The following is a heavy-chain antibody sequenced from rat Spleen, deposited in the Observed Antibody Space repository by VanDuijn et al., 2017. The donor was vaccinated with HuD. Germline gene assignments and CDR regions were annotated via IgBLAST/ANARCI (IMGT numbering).Heavy chain of an antibody. CDR2: ISYEGSST. CDR1: GLSFSNYD. J-gene: IGHJ2*01. V-gene: IGHV5-22*01. CDR3: TRRGHTMGLTSRYFDY. D-gene: IGHD1-9*01. Sequence: EVQLVESGGGLVQPGRSMKLSCAASGLSFSNYDMAWVRQAPKKGLEWVASISYEGSSTYYGDSVKGRFTISKDNAKSTLYLQMNSLRSEDTATYYCTRRGHTMGLTSRYFDYWGQGVMVTVSS.